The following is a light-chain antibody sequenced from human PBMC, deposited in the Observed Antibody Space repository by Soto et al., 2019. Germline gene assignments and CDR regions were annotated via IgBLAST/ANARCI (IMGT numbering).Light chain of an antibody. Sequence: DIVMTQSPDSLAVSLGEGATINCKSSQSVLYSPNNKNYLAWYQQKPGQPPKLLIYWASTRESGVPDRFSGSGSGTDFTLTISSLQAEDVAVYYCQQYYSPFLTFGGGTKVEIK. V-gene: IGKV4-1*01. J-gene: IGKJ4*01. CDR1: QSVLYSPNNKNY. CDR3: QQYYSPFLT. CDR2: WAS.